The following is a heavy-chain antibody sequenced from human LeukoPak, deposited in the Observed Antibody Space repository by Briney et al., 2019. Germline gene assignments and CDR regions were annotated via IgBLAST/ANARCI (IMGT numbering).Heavy chain of an antibody. V-gene: IGHV1-46*01. CDR1: GYTFTSYY. J-gene: IGHJ5*02. Sequence: ASVKVSCKASGYTFTSYYMHWVRQAPGQGLEWMGIINPSGGSTSYAQKFQGRVTMTRDMSTSTVYMELSSLRSEDTAVYYCARGRYYYDSSGYSGDWFDPWGQGTLVTVSS. CDR2: INPSGGST. CDR3: ARGRYYYDSSGYSGDWFDP. D-gene: IGHD3-22*01.